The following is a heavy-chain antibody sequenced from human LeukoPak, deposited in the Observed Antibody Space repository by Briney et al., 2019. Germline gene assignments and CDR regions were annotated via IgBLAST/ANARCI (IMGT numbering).Heavy chain of an antibody. CDR3: AKDGQSFNSMYDYFDS. Sequence: GGSLRLSCAASGFTFSDYYMSWIRQAPGKGLEWVSSIGGGDTHYADSVKGRFTISRDDSRSTVDLQMSSLRAEDTAVYYCAKDGQSFNSMYDYFDSWGQGTLVTVSS. J-gene: IGHJ4*02. V-gene: IGHV3-23*01. CDR2: IGGGDT. CDR1: GFTFSDYY. D-gene: IGHD2-8*01.